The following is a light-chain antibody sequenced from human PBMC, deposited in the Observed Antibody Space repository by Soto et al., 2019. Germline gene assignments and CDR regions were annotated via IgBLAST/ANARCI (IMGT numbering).Light chain of an antibody. CDR3: QQFYSTPFT. CDR2: WAS. CDR1: QSVLYSSNNKNY. Sequence: DIVMTQSPDSLAVSLGERATINCKSSQSVLYSSNNKNYLAWYQQKPGHPPKLLIYWASTRESGVPDRFSGSGSGTDFTLTISSLQAADVAVYYCQQFYSTPFTFGPGTTVDIK. V-gene: IGKV4-1*01. J-gene: IGKJ3*01.